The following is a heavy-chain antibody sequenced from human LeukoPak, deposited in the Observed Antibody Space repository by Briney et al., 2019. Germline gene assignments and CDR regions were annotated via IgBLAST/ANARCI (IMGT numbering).Heavy chain of an antibody. Sequence: GXXLRLSCAASEFTFSIYWMSWVRQAQGKGLEWVANINQGGSEKYYVDSVKGRFTISRDKAKNSLYLQMNNLRADDTAVYYCARENSGGSAFDYWGQGTLVTVSS. D-gene: IGHD3-16*01. V-gene: IGHV3-7*01. CDR1: EFTFSIYW. CDR2: INQGGSEK. CDR3: ARENSGGSAFDY. J-gene: IGHJ4*02.